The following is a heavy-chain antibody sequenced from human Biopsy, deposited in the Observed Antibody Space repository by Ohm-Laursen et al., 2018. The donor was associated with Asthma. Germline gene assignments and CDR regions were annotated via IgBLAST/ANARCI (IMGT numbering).Heavy chain of an antibody. CDR2: IYYSGGT. CDR3: ARGPPVDRED. V-gene: IGHV4-59*12. CDR1: GGSISSYY. D-gene: IGHD5-24*01. J-gene: IGHJ4*02. Sequence: GTLSLTCIVSGGSISSYYWSWIRQPPGKGLEWIGYIYYSGGTAYNPSLKSRVTISVDTSKNQFSLNLSSVTAADTAVYYCARGPPVDREDWGQGTLVTVSS.